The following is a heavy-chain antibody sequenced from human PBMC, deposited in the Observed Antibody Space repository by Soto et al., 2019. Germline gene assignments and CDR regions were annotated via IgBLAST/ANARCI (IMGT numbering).Heavy chain of an antibody. Sequence: NFIGHGVRWIRQAPGKGMEWVSSISSSSSYIYYADSVKGRFTISRDNAKNSLYLQMNSLRAEDMALYYCPRAEGYSGLDYWGQ. CDR1: NFIGHG. D-gene: IGHD2-15*01. CDR2: ISSSSSYI. V-gene: IGHV3-21*01. CDR3: PRAEGYSGLDY. J-gene: IGHJ4*02.